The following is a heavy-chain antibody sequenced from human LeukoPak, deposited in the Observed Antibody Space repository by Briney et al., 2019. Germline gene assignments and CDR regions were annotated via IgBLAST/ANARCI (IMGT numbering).Heavy chain of an antibody. V-gene: IGHV3-9*01. CDR1: GFTFEDFA. CDR3: AKDYCGGNSCFVDY. J-gene: IGHJ4*02. CDR2: INWNGGTI. Sequence: GGSLRLSCAASGFTFEDFAMHWVRQAPGKGLEWVSLINWNGGTIAYADSVKGRFTISRDNATNSLYLQMNSLRPEDTALYYCAKDYCGGNSCFVDYWGQGTLVTVSS. D-gene: IGHD2-21*01.